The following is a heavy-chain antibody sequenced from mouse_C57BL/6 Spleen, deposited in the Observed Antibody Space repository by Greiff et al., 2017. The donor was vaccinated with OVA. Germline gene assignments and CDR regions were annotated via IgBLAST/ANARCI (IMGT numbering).Heavy chain of an antibody. D-gene: IGHD4-1*01. Sequence: EVQLQQSGPELVKPGASVKISCKASGYSFTDYNMNWVKQSTGKSLEWIGVINPNYGTTSYNQKFKGKATLTVDQSSSTAYMQLNSLTSEDSAVYYCARSRGFILTGAMDYWGQGTSVTVSS. CDR1: GYSFTDYN. CDR2: INPNYGTT. CDR3: ARSRGFILTGAMDY. V-gene: IGHV1-39*01. J-gene: IGHJ4*01.